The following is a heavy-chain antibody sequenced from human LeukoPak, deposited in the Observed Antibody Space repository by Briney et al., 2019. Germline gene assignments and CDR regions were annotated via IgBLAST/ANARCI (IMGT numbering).Heavy chain of an antibody. CDR2: ISNGNT. J-gene: IGHJ5*02. CDR1: GGSISTYY. V-gene: IGHV4-59*01. D-gene: IGHD5-18*01. CDR3: ARDKAHSYGRYFDP. Sequence: SETLSLTCSVAGGSISTYYWYWIRQTPGKGLEWIGHISNGNTEYNPSLKSRVTISVDTSKNQISLKLTSVTAADTAVYYCARDKAHSYGRYFDPWGQGALVTVSS.